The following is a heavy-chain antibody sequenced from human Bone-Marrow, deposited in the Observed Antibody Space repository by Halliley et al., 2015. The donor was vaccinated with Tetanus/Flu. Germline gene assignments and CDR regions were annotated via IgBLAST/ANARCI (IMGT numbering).Heavy chain of an antibody. CDR3: ARDTWRPLWDYYAMDV. D-gene: IGHD3-16*01. CDR2: IWYDGSKE. V-gene: IGHV3-33*01. J-gene: IGHJ6*01. CDR1: GFTFRSYG. Sequence: SGFTFRSYGMHWVRQAPGKGLEWVAVIWYDGSKEYADSVKGHFTISRDNFNNTLYLQMSSLRAEDTAVYYCARDTWRPLWDYYAMDVWGQGATVTVSS.